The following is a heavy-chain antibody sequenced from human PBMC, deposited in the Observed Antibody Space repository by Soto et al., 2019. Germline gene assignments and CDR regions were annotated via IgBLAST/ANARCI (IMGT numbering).Heavy chain of an antibody. Sequence: VQLLESGGGLVQPGGSLSLSCAASGFSFSSYAMVWVRQAPGKGLEWVSVISARGGSSYFADSVKGRFTISRDNSKNVLSLEMNSLRADDTAIYFCAKGSIEYSASVDNWGQGTLVLVSS. D-gene: IGHD5-12*01. J-gene: IGHJ4*02. CDR3: AKGSIEYSASVDN. CDR1: GFSFSSYA. V-gene: IGHV3-23*01. CDR2: ISARGGSS.